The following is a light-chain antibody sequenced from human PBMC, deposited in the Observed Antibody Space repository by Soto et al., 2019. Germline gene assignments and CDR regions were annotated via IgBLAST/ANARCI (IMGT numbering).Light chain of an antibody. V-gene: IGKV3-15*01. CDR3: QQYNNWPPIT. CDR2: GAS. CDR1: QSVSAN. J-gene: IGKJ5*01. Sequence: EIVMTQSPATLSVSPGERVTLWFRAGQSVSANLAWYQQKPGQAPRLLIYGASTRATGIPARFSGSGSGTGFTLTISSLQSEDFAVYYCQQYNNWPPITFGQGTRLEIK.